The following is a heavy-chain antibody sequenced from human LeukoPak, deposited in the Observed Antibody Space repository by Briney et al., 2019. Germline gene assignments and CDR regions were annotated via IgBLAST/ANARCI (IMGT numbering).Heavy chain of an antibody. CDR3: ARDRAGVAAAGTIFHFDY. Sequence: PSETLSLTCAVYGGSFSGYYWSWIRQPPGKGLEWIGYIYYSGSTNYNPSLKSRVTISVDTSKNQFSLKLSSVTAADTAVYYCARDRAGVAAAGTIFHFDYWGQGTLVTVSS. V-gene: IGHV4-59*01. D-gene: IGHD6-13*01. CDR2: IYYSGST. J-gene: IGHJ4*02. CDR1: GGSFSGYY.